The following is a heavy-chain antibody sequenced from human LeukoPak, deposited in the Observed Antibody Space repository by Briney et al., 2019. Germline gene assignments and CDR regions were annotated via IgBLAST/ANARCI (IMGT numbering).Heavy chain of an antibody. CDR1: GFSFSSYW. D-gene: IGHD2-15*01. J-gene: IGHJ4*02. Sequence: GGSLRLSCAASGFSFSSYWMTWVRQAPGKGLEWVAVISYDGSNKYYADSVKGRFTISRDNSKNTLYLQMNSLRAEDTAVYYCARDGYCSGGSCYSWSDYWGQGTLVTVSS. V-gene: IGHV3-30*03. CDR2: ISYDGSNK. CDR3: ARDGYCSGGSCYSWSDY.